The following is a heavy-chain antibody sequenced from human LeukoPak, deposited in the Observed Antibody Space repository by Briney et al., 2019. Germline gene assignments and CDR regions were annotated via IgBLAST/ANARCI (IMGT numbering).Heavy chain of an antibody. V-gene: IGHV3-21*01. D-gene: IGHD5-12*01. CDR1: GFTFSSYS. Sequence: PGGSLRLSCAASGFTFSSYSMNWVRQAPGKGLEWVSSISSSSSYIYYVDSVKGRFTISRDNAKNSLYLQMNSLRAEDTAVYYCARDKWSDIVASQRVPFDYWGQGTLVTVSS. J-gene: IGHJ4*02. CDR3: ARDKWSDIVASQRVPFDY. CDR2: ISSSSSYI.